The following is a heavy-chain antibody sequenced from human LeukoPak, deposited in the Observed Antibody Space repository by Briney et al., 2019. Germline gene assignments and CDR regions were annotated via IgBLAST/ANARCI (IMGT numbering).Heavy chain of an antibody. CDR1: GGSVRPYF. CDR2: IDYSGST. J-gene: IGHJ6*03. Sequence: SETLSLTCTVPGGSVRPYFWNWIRQSTGKGLEWLAFIDYSGSTSYNPSLNSRATISTDTSKSQFSLRLSSVTAADTAVYYCARGSGTTGTIYMDVWGKGITVTVSS. CDR3: ARGSGTTGTIYMDV. D-gene: IGHD1-1*01. V-gene: IGHV4-59*02.